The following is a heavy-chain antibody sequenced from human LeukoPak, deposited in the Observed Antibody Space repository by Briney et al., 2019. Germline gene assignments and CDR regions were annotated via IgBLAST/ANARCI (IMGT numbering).Heavy chain of an antibody. CDR2: IYSGGST. V-gene: IGHV3-66*01. Sequence: PGGSLRLSCAASGFTVSSNYMSWVRQAPGKGLEWVSVIYSGGSTYYADSVKGRFTISRDNSKNTLYLQMNSLRAEDTAVYYCARVSGSSWYGGWFDPWGQGTLVTVSS. CDR1: GFTVSSNY. D-gene: IGHD6-13*01. CDR3: ARVSGSSWYGGWFDP. J-gene: IGHJ5*02.